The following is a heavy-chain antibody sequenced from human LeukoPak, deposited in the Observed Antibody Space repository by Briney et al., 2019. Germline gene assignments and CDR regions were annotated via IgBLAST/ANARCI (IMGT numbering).Heavy chain of an antibody. Sequence: GGSLRLSCAASGFTFSNYAMSWVRQAPGKGLEWVAVISYDGSNKYYADSVKGRFTISRDNSKNTLYLQMNSLRAEDTAVYYCARSDTVVSETHDYWGQGTLVTVSS. V-gene: IGHV3-30-3*01. CDR2: ISYDGSNK. D-gene: IGHD4-23*01. CDR3: ARSDTVVSETHDY. CDR1: GFTFSNYA. J-gene: IGHJ4*02.